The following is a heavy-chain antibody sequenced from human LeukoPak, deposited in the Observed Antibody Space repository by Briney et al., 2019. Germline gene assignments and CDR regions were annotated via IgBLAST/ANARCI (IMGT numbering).Heavy chain of an antibody. V-gene: IGHV3-7*03. D-gene: IGHD2-15*01. CDR2: IKQDGSEK. CDR3: AKAPVVVAATPDY. J-gene: IGHJ4*02. Sequence: GGSLRLSCAASGFTFRTYWMSWVRQAPGKGLEWVANIKQDGSEKNYVDSVKGRFTISRDNTKNSLYLQMNSLRAEDTAVFYCAKAPVVVAATPDYWGQGTLVTVSS. CDR1: GFTFRTYW.